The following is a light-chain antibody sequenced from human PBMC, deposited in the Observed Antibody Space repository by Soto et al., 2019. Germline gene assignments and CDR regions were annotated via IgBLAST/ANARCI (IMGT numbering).Light chain of an antibody. CDR1: SSDVGDYNY. CDR2: EVS. V-gene: IGLV2-8*01. J-gene: IGLJ1*01. Sequence: QSALTQPPSASGSPGQSVTISCTGTSSDVGDYNYVSWYQQHPGKAPKLMIYEVSKRPSGVPDRFSGSKSGNTASLTVSGLQAEDEADYCCTSYAGSNNFVFGAGTNLTVL. CDR3: TSYAGSNNFV.